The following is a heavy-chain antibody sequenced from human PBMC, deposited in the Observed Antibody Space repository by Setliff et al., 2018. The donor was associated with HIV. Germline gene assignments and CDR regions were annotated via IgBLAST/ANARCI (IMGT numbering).Heavy chain of an antibody. Sequence: GGSLSLSCAASGFTFSSYEMNWVRQAPGKGLEWVSYISSSGSTIYYADSVKGRFTISRDNAKNSLYLQMNSLRAEDTAVYYCAMYDSRVDAFDIWGQGTMVTVSS. CDR3: AMYDSRVDAFDI. D-gene: IGHD3-22*01. V-gene: IGHV3-48*03. CDR2: ISSSGSTI. J-gene: IGHJ3*02. CDR1: GFTFSSYE.